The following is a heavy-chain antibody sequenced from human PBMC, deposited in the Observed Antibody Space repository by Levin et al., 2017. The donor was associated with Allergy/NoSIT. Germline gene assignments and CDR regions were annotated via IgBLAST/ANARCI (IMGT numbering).Heavy chain of an antibody. V-gene: IGHV3-23*01. CDR1: GFTFRSYG. D-gene: IGHD1-26*01. J-gene: IGHJ4*02. Sequence: GGSLRLSCAASGFTFRSYGMSWVRQAPGKGLEWVSGIGGPGDNTYYADSVKGRFTISRDKSKNMVHLQMNSLRAEGTAVYYCAKPSGTYPDLFDFRGQGTLVTVSS. CDR3: AKPSGTYPDLFDF. CDR2: IGGPGDNT.